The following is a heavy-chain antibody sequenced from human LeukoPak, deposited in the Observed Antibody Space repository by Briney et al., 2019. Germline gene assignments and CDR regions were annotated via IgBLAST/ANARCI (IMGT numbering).Heavy chain of an antibody. D-gene: IGHD6-19*01. Sequence: ASVKVSCKASGYTFTVYYMHWVRQAPGQGLEWMGWINPNSGGTNYAQKFQGRVTMTRDTSISTAYMELSRLSSDDTAVYYCARAFGYSSGWPFDYWGQGTLVTVSS. J-gene: IGHJ4*02. CDR3: ARAFGYSSGWPFDY. CDR1: GYTFTVYY. V-gene: IGHV1-2*02. CDR2: INPNSGGT.